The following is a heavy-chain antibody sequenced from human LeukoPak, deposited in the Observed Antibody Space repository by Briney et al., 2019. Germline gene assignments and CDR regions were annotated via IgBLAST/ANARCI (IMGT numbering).Heavy chain of an antibody. Sequence: SETLSLTCTVSGGSISSSSYYWGWIRQPPGKGLEWIGSIYYSGSTYYNPSLKGRVTISVDMSKNQFSLKLSSVTAADTAVYYCARVHAGTTIYYGMDVWGQGTTVTVSS. CDR3: ARVHAGTTIYYGMDV. J-gene: IGHJ6*02. D-gene: IGHD1-7*01. V-gene: IGHV4-39*01. CDR2: IYYSGST. CDR1: GGSISSSSYY.